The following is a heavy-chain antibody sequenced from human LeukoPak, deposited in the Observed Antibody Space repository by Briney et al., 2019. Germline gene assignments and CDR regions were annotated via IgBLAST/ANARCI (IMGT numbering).Heavy chain of an antibody. CDR2: IWYDGSNK. D-gene: IGHD6-13*01. CDR3: ARDEDCSWLCYFDN. V-gene: IGHV3-33*01. CDR1: GFTFSSYG. Sequence: GGSQRLSCAASGFTFSSYGTHWARQAPGKGLEWVAVIWYDGSNKYHADSVKGRFTISRDNSKNTLYLHMNSLRAEDTAVYYCARDEDCSWLCYFDNWGQGTLVTVSS. J-gene: IGHJ4*02.